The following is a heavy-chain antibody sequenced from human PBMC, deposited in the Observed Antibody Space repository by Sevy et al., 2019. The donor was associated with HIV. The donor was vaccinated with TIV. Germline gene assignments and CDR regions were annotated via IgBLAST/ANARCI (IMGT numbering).Heavy chain of an antibody. CDR3: AKVKGYDILTGYNWFDP. V-gene: IGHV3-23*01. D-gene: IGHD3-9*01. Sequence: GGSLRLSCAASGFTFSSYAMSWVRQAPGKGLEWVSAISGSGGSTYYANSVKGRFTISRDNSKNTLHLQMNSLRAEDTAVYYCAKVKGYDILTGYNWFDPWGQGTLVTVSS. CDR1: GFTFSSYA. J-gene: IGHJ5*02. CDR2: ISGSGGST.